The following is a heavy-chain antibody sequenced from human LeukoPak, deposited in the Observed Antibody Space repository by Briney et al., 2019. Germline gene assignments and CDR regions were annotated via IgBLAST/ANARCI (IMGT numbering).Heavy chain of an antibody. V-gene: IGHV4-34*01. CDR2: INHSGST. Sequence: SETLSLTSAVYGGSFSGYYWSWIRQPPGKGLEWIGEINHSGSTNYNPSLKSRVTISVDTSKNQFSLKLSSVTAADTAVYYCARAAICTNGVCYYYYYYMDVWGKGTTVTVSS. D-gene: IGHD2-8*01. CDR1: GGSFSGYY. J-gene: IGHJ6*03. CDR3: ARAAICTNGVCYYYYYYMDV.